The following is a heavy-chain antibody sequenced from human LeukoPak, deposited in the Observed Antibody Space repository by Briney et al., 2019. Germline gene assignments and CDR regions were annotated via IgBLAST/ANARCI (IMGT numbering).Heavy chain of an antibody. J-gene: IGHJ4*02. D-gene: IGHD3-10*01. CDR1: GYTFTGHY. CDR2: INPNSGGT. V-gene: IGHV1-2*02. CDR3: AREYGSGVYYPLGY. Sequence: VKVSCKASGYTFTGHYMNWVRQAPGQGLEWMGWINPNSGGTNYAQKFQGRVTMTRDTSISTAYMELSSLRSDDTAVYYCAREYGSGVYYPLGYWGQGTLVTVSS.